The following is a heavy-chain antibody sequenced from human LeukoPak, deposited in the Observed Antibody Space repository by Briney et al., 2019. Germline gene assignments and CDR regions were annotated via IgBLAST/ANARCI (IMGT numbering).Heavy chain of an antibody. D-gene: IGHD5-18*01. V-gene: IGHV3-30-3*01. CDR3: ARVRTGYSYGWHFDY. Sequence: GGSLRLSCAASGFTFSSYAMHWVRQAPGKGLEWVAVISYDGSNKYYADSVKGRFTISRDNSKNTLYLQMNGLRAEDTAVYYCARVRTGYSYGWHFDYWGQGTLVTVSS. J-gene: IGHJ4*02. CDR2: ISYDGSNK. CDR1: GFTFSSYA.